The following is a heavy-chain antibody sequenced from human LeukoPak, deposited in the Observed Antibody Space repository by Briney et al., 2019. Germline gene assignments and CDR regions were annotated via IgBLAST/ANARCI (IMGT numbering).Heavy chain of an antibody. D-gene: IGHD3-22*01. V-gene: IGHV4-30-4*01. J-gene: IGHJ2*01. CDR1: GVSISSGDYY. CDR2: IYYSGST. CDR3: ARDRGGENYYDSSGYFYYFDL. Sequence: SQTLSLTCTVSGVSISSGDYYWSWIRQPPGKGLEWIGYIYYSGSTYYNPSLKSRVTISVDTSKNQFSLKLSSVTAADTAVYYCARDRGGENYYDSSGYFYYFDLWGRGTLVTVSS.